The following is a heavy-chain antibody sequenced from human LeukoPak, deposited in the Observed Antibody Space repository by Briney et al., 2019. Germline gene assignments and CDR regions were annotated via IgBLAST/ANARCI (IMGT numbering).Heavy chain of an antibody. CDR3: ARDPVPATARHFDY. D-gene: IGHD1-1*01. J-gene: IGHJ4*02. CDR2: TSSDGNIK. CDR1: GFTFSSYA. V-gene: IGHV3-30-3*01. Sequence: GGSLRLPCAASGFTFSSYAMHWVRQAPGKGLEWVAVTSSDGNIKYYADSVKGRFTISRDNSKNTLYLQMNSLRGEDTGVYYCARDPVPATARHFDYWGQGTLVTVSS.